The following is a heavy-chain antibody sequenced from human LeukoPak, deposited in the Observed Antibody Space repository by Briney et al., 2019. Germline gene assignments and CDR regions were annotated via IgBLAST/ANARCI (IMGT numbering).Heavy chain of an antibody. J-gene: IGHJ2*01. CDR3: ARDQRFLEWLFYWYFDL. CDR1: GFTFSSYW. Sequence: PGGSLRLSCAASGFTFSSYWMSWVRQAPGKGLEWVANIKQDGSEKYYVDSVKGRFTISRDNAKNSLYLQMNSLRAEDTAVYCCARDQRFLEWLFYWYFDLWGRGTLVTVSS. CDR2: IKQDGSEK. D-gene: IGHD3-3*01. V-gene: IGHV3-7*01.